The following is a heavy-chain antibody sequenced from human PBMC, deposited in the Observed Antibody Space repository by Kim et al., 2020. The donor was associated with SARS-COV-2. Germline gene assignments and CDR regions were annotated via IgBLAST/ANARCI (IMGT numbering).Heavy chain of an antibody. J-gene: IGHJ6*02. CDR2: ITGSGGST. CDR1: EFTFSDYA. D-gene: IGHD2-2*01. V-gene: IGHV3-23*01. Sequence: GGSLRLSCAASEFTFSDYAMNWVHQAPGKGLEWVSIITGSGGSTYYADSVKGRFTISRDNSKNTLYLQMNSLRAEDTAIYYCAKDIVVVPAASRYYYGMDVWGQGTTVTVSS. CDR3: AKDIVVVPAASRYYYGMDV.